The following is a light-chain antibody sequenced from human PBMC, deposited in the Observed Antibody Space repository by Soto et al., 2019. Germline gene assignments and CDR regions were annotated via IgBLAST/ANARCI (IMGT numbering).Light chain of an antibody. V-gene: IGLV2-8*01. J-gene: IGLJ2*01. CDR1: SSDVGGNKY. CDR3: SSYAGKVS. Sequence: QSVLTQPPSASGSLGQSITISCPGTSSDVGGNKYVSWYQQHPGKAPKLMIYDVTKRPSGVPDRFSGSKSGNTASLTVSGLQAEDEADYYCSSYAGKVSFGGGSKVTVL. CDR2: DVT.